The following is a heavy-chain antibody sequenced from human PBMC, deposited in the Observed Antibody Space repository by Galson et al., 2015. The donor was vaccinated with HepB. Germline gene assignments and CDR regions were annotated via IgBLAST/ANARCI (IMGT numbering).Heavy chain of an antibody. Sequence: SVKVSCKASGGTFTSYAISWVRQARGQRLEWMGGIIPVYGTTKYAQKFQGRVTITADESTSTAYMELSRLRSEDTAMYYCAPSREWEYNRSTKILYLGNWFDPWGQGTLVTVSS. J-gene: IGHJ5*02. CDR2: IIPVYGTT. CDR1: GGTFTSYA. CDR3: APSREWEYNRSTKILYLGNWFDP. V-gene: IGHV1-69*13. D-gene: IGHD6-6*01.